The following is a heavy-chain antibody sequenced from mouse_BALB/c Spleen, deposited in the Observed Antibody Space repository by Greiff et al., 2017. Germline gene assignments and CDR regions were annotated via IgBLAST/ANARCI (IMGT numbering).Heavy chain of an antibody. CDR2: INPYNGDT. Sequence: VQLQQSGPELVKPGASVKISCKASGYSFTGYFMNWAKQSHGKSLEWIGRINPYNGDTFYNQKFKGKATLTVDKSSSTAHMELLSLTSEDSAVYYCASTMIRYWYFDVWGAGTTVTVSS. J-gene: IGHJ1*01. V-gene: IGHV1-37*01. D-gene: IGHD2-4*01. CDR1: GYSFTGYF. CDR3: ASTMIRYWYFDV.